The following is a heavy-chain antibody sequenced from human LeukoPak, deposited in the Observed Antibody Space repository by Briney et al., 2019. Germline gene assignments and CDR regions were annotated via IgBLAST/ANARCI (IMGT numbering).Heavy chain of an antibody. CDR3: ARGNSHYYYYMDV. J-gene: IGHJ6*03. Sequence: GGSLRLSCAASVFAFNTYGMHWARQAPGKGLEWVAVIWFDGSIEYYADSVKGRFTISRDNSMNTLYLQMDSLRAEDTAVYYCARGNSHYYYYMDVWGKGTTVTVSS. D-gene: IGHD2/OR15-2a*01. V-gene: IGHV3-33*01. CDR1: VFAFNTYG. CDR2: IWFDGSIE.